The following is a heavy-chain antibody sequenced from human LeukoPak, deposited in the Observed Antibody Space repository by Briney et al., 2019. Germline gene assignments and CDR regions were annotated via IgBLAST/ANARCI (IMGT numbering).Heavy chain of an antibody. CDR2: ILQGGGEI. CDR3: ATYRQVLLPFES. V-gene: IGHV3-23*01. J-gene: IGHJ4*02. CDR1: GFTFSDFA. Sequence: GGSLRLSCAASGFTFSDFAMIWVRQSPGKKGLEWVSSILQGGGEIHYADSVRGRFTISRDNSKSTLFLQMNRLRAEDTAIYYCATYRQVLLPFESWGQGTLVTVSS. D-gene: IGHD5-18*01.